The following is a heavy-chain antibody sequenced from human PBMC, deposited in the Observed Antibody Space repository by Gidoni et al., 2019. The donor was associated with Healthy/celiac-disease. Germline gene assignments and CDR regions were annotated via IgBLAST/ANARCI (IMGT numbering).Heavy chain of an antibody. Sequence: EVQLVESGGGLVKPGGSLRLSCAASGFTFSSYSMNWVRQAPGKGLEWVSSISSSSSYIYYADSVKGRFTISRDNAKNSLYLQMNSLRAEDTAVYYCARVDSSGYYSDWYFDLWGRGTLVTVSS. V-gene: IGHV3-21*01. CDR3: ARVDSSGYYSDWYFDL. D-gene: IGHD3-22*01. J-gene: IGHJ2*01. CDR2: ISSSSSYI. CDR1: GFTFSSYS.